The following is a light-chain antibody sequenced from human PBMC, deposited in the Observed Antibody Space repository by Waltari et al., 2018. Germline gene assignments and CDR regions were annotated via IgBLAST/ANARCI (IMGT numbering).Light chain of an antibody. CDR1: QSVSSY. Sequence: EIVLTQSPATLSLSPGERATLSCRASQSVSSYLIWYQQKPGQAPRLLIYGAFNRATGIPARFSGSGSGTDFTLTISSLEPEDFAVYYCQQRANWPITFGQGTRLEIK. CDR3: QQRANWPIT. CDR2: GAF. V-gene: IGKV3-11*01. J-gene: IGKJ5*01.